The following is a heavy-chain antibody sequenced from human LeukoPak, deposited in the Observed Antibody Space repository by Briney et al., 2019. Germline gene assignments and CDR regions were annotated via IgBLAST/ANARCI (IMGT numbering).Heavy chain of an antibody. Sequence: GGSLRLSCAASGFIFTTYSMSWVRQAPGKGLEWVSHIPSSGSSIYYADSVKGRFTISRDNAKSSLCLQMNSLRAEDTAVYYCARTLLYCSGGSCYPTRFDSWGQGTLVTVSS. CDR1: GFIFTTYS. J-gene: IGHJ4*02. CDR2: IPSSGSSI. V-gene: IGHV3-48*01. D-gene: IGHD2-15*01. CDR3: ARTLLYCSGGSCYPTRFDS.